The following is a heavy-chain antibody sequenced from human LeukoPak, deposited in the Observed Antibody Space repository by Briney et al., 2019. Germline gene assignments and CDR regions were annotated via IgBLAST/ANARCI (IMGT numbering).Heavy chain of an antibody. CDR2: ISSSSSYI. D-gene: IGHD1-26*01. CDR1: GFTFSSYS. CDR3: ARGLHREGYFDL. Sequence: GGSLRLSCAASGFTFSSYSMNWVRQAPGKGLEWVSSISSSSSYIYYADSVKGRFTISRDNAKNSLYLQMNSLRAEDTAVYYCARGLHREGYFDLWGRGTLVTVSS. J-gene: IGHJ2*01. V-gene: IGHV3-21*01.